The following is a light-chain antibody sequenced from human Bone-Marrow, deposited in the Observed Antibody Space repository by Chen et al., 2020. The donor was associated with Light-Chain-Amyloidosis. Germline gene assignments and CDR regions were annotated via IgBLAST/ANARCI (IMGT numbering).Light chain of an antibody. V-gene: IGLV2-14*01. J-gene: IGLJ1*01. CDR1: SSDGGGDNH. CDR3: SSYTITNTLV. Sequence: QSALTQPASVSGSPGQSITISCTGTSSDGGGDNHVSWYQQHPDKAPKLMIYEVTNRPSCVPDRFSGSKSDNTASLTSSGLQTEDEADYFCSSYTITNTLVFGSGTRVTVL. CDR2: EVT.